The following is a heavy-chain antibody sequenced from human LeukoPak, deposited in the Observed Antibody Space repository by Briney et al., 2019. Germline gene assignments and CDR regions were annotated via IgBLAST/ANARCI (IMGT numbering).Heavy chain of an antibody. CDR1: GFTFSNYS. J-gene: IGHJ4*02. Sequence: GESLRLSCVTSGFTFSNYSMNWVRQAPGKGLEWVSGVSANGGSTYYADSVKGRFTISRDNSKNMLYLQMNSLRDEDTAVYYCAKGLGISRYGPDYWGQGTLVTVSS. CDR2: VSANGGST. CDR3: AKGLGISRYGPDY. D-gene: IGHD7-27*01. V-gene: IGHV3-23*01.